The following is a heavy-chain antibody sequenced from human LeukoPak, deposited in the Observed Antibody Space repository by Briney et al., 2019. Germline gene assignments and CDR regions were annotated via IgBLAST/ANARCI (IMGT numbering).Heavy chain of an antibody. CDR1: GFTFSSYA. CDR3: ARGDYGGNFDY. Sequence: GGPLRLSCAASGFTFSSYAMHWVRQAPGKGLVGVAVISYDGSNKYYADSVKGRFTISRDNSKNTLYLQMNSLRAEDTAVYYCARGDYGGNFDYWGQGTLVTVSS. CDR2: ISYDGSNK. V-gene: IGHV3-30-3*01. D-gene: IGHD4-23*01. J-gene: IGHJ4*02.